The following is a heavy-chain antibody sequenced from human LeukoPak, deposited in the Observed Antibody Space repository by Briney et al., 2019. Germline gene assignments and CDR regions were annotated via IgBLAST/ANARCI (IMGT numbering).Heavy chain of an antibody. CDR2: IYYSGST. D-gene: IGHD6-13*01. J-gene: IGHJ6*02. CDR1: GGSISSYY. V-gene: IGHV4-59*08. Sequence: SETLSLTCTVSGGSISSYYWSWIRQPPGKGLEWIGYIYYSGSTNYNPSLKSRVTISVDTSKNQFSLKLSSVTAADTAVYYCAAHSSSPPYYYYGMDVWGQGTTVTVSS. CDR3: AAHSSSPPYYYYGMDV.